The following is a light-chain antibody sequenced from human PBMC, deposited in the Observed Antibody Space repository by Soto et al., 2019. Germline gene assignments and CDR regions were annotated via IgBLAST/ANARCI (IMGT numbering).Light chain of an antibody. CDR2: ATS. Sequence: DIQMTQSPSSLSASVGDRVTITCRASQSIDNYLNWYQQKPGKAPNLQIYATSTLLSGVPSRFSGRGSGTHFTLTISSLQPEDFATYYCQQSYSSPETFGQGTKVEIK. J-gene: IGKJ1*01. CDR3: QQSYSSPET. CDR1: QSIDNY. V-gene: IGKV1-39*01.